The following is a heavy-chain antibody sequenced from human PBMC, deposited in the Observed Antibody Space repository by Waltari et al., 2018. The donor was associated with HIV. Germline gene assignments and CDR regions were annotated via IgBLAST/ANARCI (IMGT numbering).Heavy chain of an antibody. CDR2: MSYSGST. D-gene: IGHD4-4*01. Sequence: QLQLQESGPGLVKSSETLSLTCTVSGGSMTSSSYYWGWIRQPPGKGLDWIGSMSYSGSTYHNPSRRSRLTISVDTSKNQFSLKLTSVTAADTAVYYCARSFSGYSNYFDPWGQGTLVTVSS. J-gene: IGHJ5*02. CDR3: ARSFSGYSNYFDP. CDR1: GGSMTSSSYY. V-gene: IGHV4-39*01.